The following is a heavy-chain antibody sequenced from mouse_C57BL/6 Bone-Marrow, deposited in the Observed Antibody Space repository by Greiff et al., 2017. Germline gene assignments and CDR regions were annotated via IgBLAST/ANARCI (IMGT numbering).Heavy chain of an antibody. J-gene: IGHJ1*03. CDR2: IWSGGST. CDR1: GFSLTSCG. Sequence: QVQLQQSGPGLVQPSQSLSITCTVSGFSLTSCGVHWVRQSPGKGLEWLGVIWSGGSTDYNAAFISRLSISKDTSKSQVFFKMNSLQADDTAIYYCARNGAVVALYWYFDVWGTGTTVTVSS. V-gene: IGHV2-2*01. D-gene: IGHD1-1*01. CDR3: ARNGAVVALYWYFDV.